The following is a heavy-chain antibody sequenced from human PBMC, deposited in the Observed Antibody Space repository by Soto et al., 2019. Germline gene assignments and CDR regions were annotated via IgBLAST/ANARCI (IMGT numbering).Heavy chain of an antibody. Sequence: PVTGACPAAGSSLPGYYMGWVRQAQEKGLEWMGWINPNSGGTNYAQKFQGWVTMTRDTSISTAYMELSRLRSDDTAVYYCARVPTPTAIVNYYYGMDVCGQGTMVTVSS. D-gene: IGHD5-18*01. CDR1: GSSLPGYY. CDR3: ARVPTPTAIVNYYYGMDV. V-gene: IGHV1-2*04. CDR2: INPNSGGT. J-gene: IGHJ6*02.